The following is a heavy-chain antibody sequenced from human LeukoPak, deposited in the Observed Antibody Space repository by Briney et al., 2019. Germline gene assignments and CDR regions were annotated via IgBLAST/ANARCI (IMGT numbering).Heavy chain of an antibody. CDR3: ARVYSSWYLDY. D-gene: IGHD6-6*01. Sequence: PSETLSLTCTVSGGSISSYYWSWIRQPPGKGLEWIGYIHYSGSTNYNPSLKSRVTISVDMSKNQFSLKLSSVTAADTAVYYCARVYSSWYLDYWGQGTLVTVSS. J-gene: IGHJ4*02. CDR1: GGSISSYY. CDR2: IHYSGST. V-gene: IGHV4-59*08.